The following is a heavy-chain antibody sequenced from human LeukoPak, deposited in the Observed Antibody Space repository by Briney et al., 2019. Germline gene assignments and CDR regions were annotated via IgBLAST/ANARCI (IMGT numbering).Heavy chain of an antibody. D-gene: IGHD3-22*01. Sequence: SEKVSSKGSGGTFSNYAISWVRQAPEQVHAWLARIIPIFGKAHYAQKFQGSVPITTDESTITDHIELNRIRSDDPAVFFCARGYYDSSGPSDYWVQGTLVTVSS. CDR2: IIPIFGKA. CDR3: ARGYYDSSGPSDY. CDR1: GGTFSNYA. J-gene: IGHJ4*02. V-gene: IGHV1-69*05.